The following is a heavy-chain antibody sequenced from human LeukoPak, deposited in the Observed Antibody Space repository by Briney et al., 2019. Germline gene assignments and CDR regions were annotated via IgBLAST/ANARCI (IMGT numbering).Heavy chain of an antibody. D-gene: IGHD2-15*01. J-gene: IGHJ4*02. V-gene: IGHV1-8*01. CDR2: MNPNSGNT. CDR3: ARGDSGNLLKFDY. CDR1: GYTFTSYE. Sequence: GASVKVSCKASGYTFTSYEINWVRQATGQGLEWMGWMNPNSGNTGFAQKFQGRVTMTRTTSISTAYMELSSLRSEDTAVYYCARGDSGNLLKFDYWGQGTLVTVSS.